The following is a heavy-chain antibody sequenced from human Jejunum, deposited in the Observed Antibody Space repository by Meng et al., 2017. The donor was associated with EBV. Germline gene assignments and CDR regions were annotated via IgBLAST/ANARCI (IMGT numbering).Heavy chain of an antibody. D-gene: IGHD5-12*01. CDR1: GGSVNSGNVY. Sequence: QLQLQESGLGLVKPSENLSLTCTVSGGSVNSGNVYWSWIRQPPGKGLEWIGYIYYSGSTTYIPSLKSRVTISLDTSKNQFSLKLSSVTAADTAVYYCAGLRYSGYDRAFDYWGQGALVTVSS. J-gene: IGHJ4*02. CDR3: AGLRYSGYDRAFDY. V-gene: IGHV4-61*01. CDR2: IYYSGST.